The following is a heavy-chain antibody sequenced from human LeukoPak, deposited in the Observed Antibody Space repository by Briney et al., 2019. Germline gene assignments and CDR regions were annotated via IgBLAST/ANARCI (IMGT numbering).Heavy chain of an antibody. Sequence: PGGSLRLSCAASGFTFSSYGMHWVRQAPGKGLEWVAVIWYDGSNKYYADSVKGRFTISRDNSKNTLYLQMNSLRAEDTAVYYCARDREGGYGDLDYWGQGTLVTVSS. CDR2: IWYDGSNK. V-gene: IGHV3-33*01. CDR1: GFTFSSYG. D-gene: IGHD4-17*01. CDR3: ARDREGGYGDLDY. J-gene: IGHJ4*02.